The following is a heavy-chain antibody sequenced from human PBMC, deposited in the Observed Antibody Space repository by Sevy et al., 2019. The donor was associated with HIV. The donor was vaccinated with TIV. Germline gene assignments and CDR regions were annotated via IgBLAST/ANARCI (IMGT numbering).Heavy chain of an antibody. CDR2: FDPEDGET. J-gene: IGHJ4*02. Sequence: ASVKVSCKVSGYTLTELSMHWVRQAPGKGLEWMGGFDPEDGETIYAQKFQGRVTMTEDTSTDTAYMELSSLRAEDTVVYYCATEPDSPNWHEPSFDYWGQGTLVTVSS. CDR1: GYTLTELS. CDR3: ATEPDSPNWHEPSFDY. D-gene: IGHD1-1*01. V-gene: IGHV1-24*01.